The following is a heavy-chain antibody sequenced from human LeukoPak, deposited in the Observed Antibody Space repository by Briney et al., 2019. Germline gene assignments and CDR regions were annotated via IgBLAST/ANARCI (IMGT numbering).Heavy chain of an antibody. Sequence: SETLSLTCTVSGGSISSYYWSWIRQPPGKGLEWIGYIYYSGSTNYNPSLKSRVTISVDTSKNQFSLKLSSVTAADTAVYYCTRDRYGSGSYYDYWGQGTLVTVSP. CDR3: TRDRYGSGSYYDY. V-gene: IGHV4-59*12. CDR2: IYYSGST. D-gene: IGHD3-10*01. CDR1: GGSISSYY. J-gene: IGHJ4*02.